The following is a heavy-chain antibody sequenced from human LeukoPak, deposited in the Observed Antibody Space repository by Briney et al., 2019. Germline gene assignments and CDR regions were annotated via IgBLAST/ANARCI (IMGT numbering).Heavy chain of an antibody. Sequence: PSETLSLTCTVSGGSISSYYWSWIRQPPGKGLEWIGYIYYSGSTNYNPSLKSRVTISVDTSKNQFSLKLSSVTAADTAVYYCARGGSSWIRYFDWFLDYWGQGTLVTVSS. CDR3: ARGGSSWIRYFDWFLDY. J-gene: IGHJ4*02. D-gene: IGHD3-9*01. V-gene: IGHV4-59*01. CDR1: GGSISSYY. CDR2: IYYSGST.